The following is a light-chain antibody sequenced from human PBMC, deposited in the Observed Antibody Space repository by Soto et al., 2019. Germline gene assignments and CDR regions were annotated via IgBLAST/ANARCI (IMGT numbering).Light chain of an antibody. V-gene: IGKV3-20*01. J-gene: IGKJ1*01. CDR2: GAS. Sequence: EIQMTQPPCSLSLSPGERATISCRASQSVSSYYLAWYQQKPGQAPRLLIYGASSRATGIPDRFSGSGSGTDFTLTISRLEPEDFAVYYCEQDCNSPRTFGQGTKVDIK. CDR3: EQDCNSPRT. CDR1: QSVSSYY.